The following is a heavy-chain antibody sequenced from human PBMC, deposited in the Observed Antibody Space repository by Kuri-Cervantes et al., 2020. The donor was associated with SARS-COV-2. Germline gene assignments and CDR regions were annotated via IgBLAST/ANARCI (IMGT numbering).Heavy chain of an antibody. Sequence: SVKVSCKASGGTFSSYAISWVRQAPGQGLEWMGGIIPIFGTANYAQKFQGRVTITADESTSTAYMELSSLRSEDTAVYYCAGTFSGYSSSWVKEKYYYYGMDVWGQGTTVTVSS. V-gene: IGHV1-69*13. J-gene: IGHJ6*02. CDR3: AGTFSGYSSSWVKEKYYYYGMDV. CDR1: GGTFSSYA. D-gene: IGHD6-13*01. CDR2: IIPIFGTA.